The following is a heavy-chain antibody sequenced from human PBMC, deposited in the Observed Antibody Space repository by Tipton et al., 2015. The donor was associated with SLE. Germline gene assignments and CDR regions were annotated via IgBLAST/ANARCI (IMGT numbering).Heavy chain of an antibody. CDR2: INPNGGGT. CDR3: ARMYYYDSSGYNFDY. CDR1: GYTFSEYY. D-gene: IGHD3-22*01. J-gene: IGHJ4*02. V-gene: IGHV1-2*06. Sequence: QSGAEVKRPGASVRVSCKASGYTFSEYYMHWVRQAPGHGLEWVGRINPNGGGTNSAQKFQGRVTMTRDTSITTAYMELSRLKYDDTAVYYCARMYYYDSSGYNFDYWGQGTLVTVSS.